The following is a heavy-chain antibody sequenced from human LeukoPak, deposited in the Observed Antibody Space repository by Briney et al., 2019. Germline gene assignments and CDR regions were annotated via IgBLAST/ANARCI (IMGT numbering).Heavy chain of an antibody. Sequence: GRSLRLPCAASGFTFSSYGMHWVRQAPGKGLEWVAVISYDGSNKYYADSVKGRFTISRDNSKNTLYLQMNSLRAEDTAVYYCAKASGGLWPYYYYYGMDVWGKGTTVTVSS. CDR2: ISYDGSNK. CDR3: AKASGGLWPYYYYYGMDV. J-gene: IGHJ6*04. CDR1: GFTFSSYG. D-gene: IGHD5-18*01. V-gene: IGHV3-30*18.